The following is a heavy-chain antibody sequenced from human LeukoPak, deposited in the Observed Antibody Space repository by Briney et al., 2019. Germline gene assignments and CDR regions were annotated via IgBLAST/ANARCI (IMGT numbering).Heavy chain of an antibody. Sequence: GGSLRLSCAASGFTFSSYAMSWVRQAPGKGLEWVSAISGSGGSTYYADSVKGRFTISRDNSKNTLYLQMNSLRAEDAAACYCVKQLLPTYWGQGTLVTVSS. V-gene: IGHV3-23*01. CDR1: GFTFSSYA. CDR2: ISGSGGST. D-gene: IGHD2-2*01. CDR3: VKQLLPTY. J-gene: IGHJ4*02.